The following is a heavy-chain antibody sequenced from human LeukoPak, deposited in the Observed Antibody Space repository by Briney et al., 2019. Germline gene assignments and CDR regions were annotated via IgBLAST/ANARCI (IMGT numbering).Heavy chain of an antibody. CDR1: GGSISSGSYY. CDR3: ARAILAGYDFWSGYLDYFDY. CDR2: IYTSGST. J-gene: IGHJ4*02. V-gene: IGHV4-61*02. D-gene: IGHD3-3*01. Sequence: SETLSLTCTVSGGSISSGSYYWSWIRQPAGKGLEWIGRIYTSGSTNYNPSLKSRVTISVDTSKNQFSLKLSSVTAADTAVYYCARAILAGYDFWSGYLDYFDYWGQGTLVTVSS.